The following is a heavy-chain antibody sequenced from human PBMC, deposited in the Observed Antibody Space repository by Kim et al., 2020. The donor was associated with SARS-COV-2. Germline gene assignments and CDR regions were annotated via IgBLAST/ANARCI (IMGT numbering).Heavy chain of an antibody. CDR3: ARGSSSSSLPQYYFDY. Sequence: SETLSLTCAVYGGSFSGYYWSWIRQPPGKGLEWIGEINHSGSTNYNPSLKSRVTISVDTSKNQFSLKLSSVTAADTAVYYCARGSSSSSLPQYYFDYWGQGTLVTVSS. V-gene: IGHV4-34*01. CDR1: GGSFSGYY. CDR2: INHSGST. D-gene: IGHD6-6*01. J-gene: IGHJ4*02.